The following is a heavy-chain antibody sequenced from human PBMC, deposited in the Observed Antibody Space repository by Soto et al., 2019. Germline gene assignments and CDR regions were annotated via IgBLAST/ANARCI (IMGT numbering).Heavy chain of an antibody. CDR2: FSGSGGIT. D-gene: IGHD5-12*01. J-gene: IGHJ4*02. Sequence: GGSLRLSCAASGFTFSSYAMSWVRQAPGKGLEWVSSFSGSGGITYYADSVKGRFTISRDNFKKTLYLQMNSLRAEDTAVYYCAKDIGEYSGYPAYYFDYWGQGTLVTVSS. CDR3: AKDIGEYSGYPAYYFDY. CDR1: GFTFSSYA. V-gene: IGHV3-23*01.